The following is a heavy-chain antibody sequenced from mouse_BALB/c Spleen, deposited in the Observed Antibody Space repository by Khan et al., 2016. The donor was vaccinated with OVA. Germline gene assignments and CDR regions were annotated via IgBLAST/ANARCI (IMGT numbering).Heavy chain of an antibody. V-gene: IGHV3-2*02. D-gene: IGHD1-1*01. J-gene: IGHJ4*01. Sequence: EVQLQESGPGLVKPSQSLSLTCTVTGYSITSNYAWNWIRQFPGNKLEWMGYISYSGSTNYNPSLKSRISITRDTSKNQFFLQLNSVTTEDTATYFCARGNYYGYAIDYWGQGTSITFSS. CDR3: ARGNYYGYAIDY. CDR1: GYSITSNYA. CDR2: ISYSGST.